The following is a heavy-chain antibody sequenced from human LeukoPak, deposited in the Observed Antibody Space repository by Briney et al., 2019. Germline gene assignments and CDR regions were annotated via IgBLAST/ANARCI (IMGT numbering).Heavy chain of an antibody. CDR3: ARGGRFGEFNFDY. CDR1: GGSFSAYY. D-gene: IGHD3-10*01. V-gene: IGHV4-34*01. J-gene: IGHJ4*02. Sequence: SETLSLTCAVYGGSFSAYYWSWIRQPPGKGLEWIGEINHSGSTNYSPSLKSRVTISVDTSKNQFSLKLRSVTAADTAMYYCARGGRFGEFNFDYWGQGTLVTVSS. CDR2: INHSGST.